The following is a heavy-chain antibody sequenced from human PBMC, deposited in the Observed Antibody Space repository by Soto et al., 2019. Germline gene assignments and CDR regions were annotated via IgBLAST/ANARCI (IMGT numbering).Heavy chain of an antibody. J-gene: IGHJ4*02. V-gene: IGHV3-23*01. Sequence: GGSLRLSCSASGFTFNSYAMTWVRQAPGKGLECVSAISGSGYSTYCADSVKGRFTISRDNSKNTLYLEMNTLRADDTAVYYCGGGYSPPYWGQGTLVTVSS. CDR2: ISGSGYST. CDR3: GGGYSPPY. D-gene: IGHD3-22*01. CDR1: GFTFNSYA.